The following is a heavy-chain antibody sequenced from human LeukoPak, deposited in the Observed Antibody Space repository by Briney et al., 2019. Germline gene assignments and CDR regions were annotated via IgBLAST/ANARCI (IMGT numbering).Heavy chain of an antibody. J-gene: IGHJ6*03. CDR2: IYYSGST. CDR3: ARSTYYYYYYMDV. CDR1: GGSISNSFYY. D-gene: IGHD2-2*01. V-gene: IGHV4-39*07. Sequence: SETLSLTCTVSGGSISNSFYYWGWIRQPPGEGLEWIGTIYYSGSTNYNPSLMSRVTISVDTSKNQFSLKLSSVTAADTAVYYCARSTYYYYYYMDVWGKGTTVTVSS.